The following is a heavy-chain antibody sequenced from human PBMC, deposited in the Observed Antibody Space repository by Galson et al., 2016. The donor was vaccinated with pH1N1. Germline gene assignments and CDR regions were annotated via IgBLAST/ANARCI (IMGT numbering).Heavy chain of an antibody. CDR1: GFTFSSWH. Sequence: SLRLSCAAPGFTFSSWHMDWVRQAPGEGLEWISFITYTSATIYYADSVKCRCTVSRDNAKNSLYLQMNSLRAEDTAVYYCARPGNYDGDRRGAFDLWGQGTMVTVSP. V-gene: IGHV3-48*04. CDR3: ARPGNYDGDRRGAFDL. J-gene: IGHJ3*01. D-gene: IGHD4-23*01. CDR2: ITYTSATI.